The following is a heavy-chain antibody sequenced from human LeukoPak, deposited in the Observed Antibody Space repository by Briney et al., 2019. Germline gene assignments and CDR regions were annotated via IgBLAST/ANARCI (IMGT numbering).Heavy chain of an antibody. CDR2: ISYDGSNK. V-gene: IGHV3-30*03. D-gene: IGHD5-12*01. CDR3: ARQPSGYVIWFDP. J-gene: IGHJ5*02. Sequence: GGSLRLSCAASGFTFSSYGMHWVRQAPGKGLEWVAVISYDGSNKYYADSVKGRFTISRDNAKNSLYLQMNSLRAEDTAVYYCARQPSGYVIWFDPWGQGTLVTVSS. CDR1: GFTFSSYG.